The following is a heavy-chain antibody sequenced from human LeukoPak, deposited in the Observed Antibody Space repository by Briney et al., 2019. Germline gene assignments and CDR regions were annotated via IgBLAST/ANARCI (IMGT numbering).Heavy chain of an antibody. D-gene: IGHD5-18*01. CDR1: GGSISSGTYY. Sequence: PSETLSLTCTVSGGSISSGTYYWTWIRPPAWKGLEWIGRIYTSGSTNYNPSLKSRVTISVDTSKNQFSLKLSSVTAADTAVYYCASIDTAIIRTDYWGQGTLVTVSS. CDR2: IYTSGST. V-gene: IGHV4-61*02. J-gene: IGHJ4*02. CDR3: ASIDTAIIRTDY.